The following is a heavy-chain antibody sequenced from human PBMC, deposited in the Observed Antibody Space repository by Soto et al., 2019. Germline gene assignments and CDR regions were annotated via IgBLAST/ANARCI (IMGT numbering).Heavy chain of an antibody. D-gene: IGHD3-10*01. Sequence: SSVKFSCTASGYTFNYYGITSVRQAPGQGVDRMGWISFYNGTKNYAKKVQGRVSMTADTYTSTAYMALLSLQSDDTAVYFCARVAITLIRGSKVDFYRMDVWGQGSTVTVS. V-gene: IGHV1-18*01. CDR2: ISFYNGTK. J-gene: IGHJ6*02. CDR1: GYTFNYYG. CDR3: ARVAITLIRGSKVDFYRMDV.